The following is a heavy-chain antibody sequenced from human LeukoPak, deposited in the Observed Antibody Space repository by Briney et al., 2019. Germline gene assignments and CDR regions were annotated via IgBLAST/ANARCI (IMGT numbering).Heavy chain of an antibody. CDR2: IYPGDSDT. CDR1: GDSFSSYW. CDR3: ARVYDSSGGACDI. V-gene: IGHV5-51*01. J-gene: IGHJ3*02. Sequence: GESLKISCKHSGDSFSSYWIGWVRQMPGKGLEWMGIIYPGDSDTRYSPSFEGQVTISVDKSITTAYLQWSSLKASDTAIYYCARVYDSSGGACDIWGQGTMVTVSS. D-gene: IGHD3-22*01.